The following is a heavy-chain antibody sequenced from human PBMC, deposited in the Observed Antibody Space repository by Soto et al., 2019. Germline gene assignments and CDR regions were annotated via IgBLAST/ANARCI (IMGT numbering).Heavy chain of an antibody. CDR1: GFTLSNYE. CDR2: ISSSGETI. D-gene: IGHD3-22*01. Sequence: EVQVVESGGDVVQPGGSLTLSCVASGFTLSNYEINWVRQAPGKGLEWVSYISSSGETIYYADSVKGRFTVSRDNAKKSVHLQMNSLRAEDTAVYYCARDSFPFYDPEGRQGAFWGQGTLITVSA. J-gene: IGHJ4*02. V-gene: IGHV3-48*03. CDR3: ARDSFPFYDPEGRQGAF.